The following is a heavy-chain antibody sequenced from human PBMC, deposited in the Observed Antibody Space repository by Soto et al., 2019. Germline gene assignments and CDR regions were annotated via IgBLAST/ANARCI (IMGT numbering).Heavy chain of an antibody. V-gene: IGHV4-30-2*01. CDR3: ARDTPLYYGMDV. D-gene: IGHD2-15*01. Sequence: SETLSLTCAVSGGSISSGGYSWSWIRQPPGKALEWIGYIYHSGSTYYNPSLKSRVTISVDRSKNQFSLKLSLRSDDTAVYYCARDTPLYYGMDVWGQGTTVTVSS. J-gene: IGHJ6*02. CDR2: IYHSGST. CDR1: GGSISSGGYS.